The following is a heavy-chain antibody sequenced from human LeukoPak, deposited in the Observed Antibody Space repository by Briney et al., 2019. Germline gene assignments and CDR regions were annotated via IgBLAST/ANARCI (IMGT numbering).Heavy chain of an antibody. J-gene: IGHJ5*02. Sequence: SVEVSCKASGGTFSSYAISWVRQAPGQGLEWMGGIIPIFGTANYAQKFQGRVTITADESTSTAYMELSSLRSEDTAVYYCARNPCGGDCYSWGNWFDPWGQGTLVTVSS. CDR1: GGTFSSYA. CDR2: IIPIFGTA. CDR3: ARNPCGGDCYSWGNWFDP. D-gene: IGHD2-21*02. V-gene: IGHV1-69*13.